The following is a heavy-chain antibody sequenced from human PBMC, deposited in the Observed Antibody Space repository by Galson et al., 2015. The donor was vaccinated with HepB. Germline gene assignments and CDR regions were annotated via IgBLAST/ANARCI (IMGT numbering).Heavy chain of an antibody. CDR2: ISYDGSNK. CDR1: GFTFSSYG. V-gene: IGHV3-30*18. CDR3: AKDHGGAVAHGMDV. J-gene: IGHJ6*02. Sequence: SLRLSCAASGFTFSSYGMHWVRQAPGKGLEWVAVISYDGSNKYYADSVKGRFTISRDNSKNTLYLQMNSLRAEDTAVYYCAKDHGGAVAHGMDVWGQGTTVTVSS. D-gene: IGHD6-19*01.